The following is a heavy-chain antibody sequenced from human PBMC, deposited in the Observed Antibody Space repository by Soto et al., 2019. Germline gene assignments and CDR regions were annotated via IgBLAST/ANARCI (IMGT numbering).Heavy chain of an antibody. V-gene: IGHV3-23*01. J-gene: IGHJ6*02. CDR2: ISGSGGST. CDR3: AKEGSYGYYYYYGMDV. Sequence: PGGSLRLSCAASGFTFSSNAMSWVRQAPGKGLEWVSAISGSGGSTYYADSVKGRFTISRDNSKNTLYLQMNSLRAEDTAVYYCAKEGSYGYYYYYGMDVWGQGTTVTVSS. CDR1: GFTFSSNA. D-gene: IGHD5-18*01.